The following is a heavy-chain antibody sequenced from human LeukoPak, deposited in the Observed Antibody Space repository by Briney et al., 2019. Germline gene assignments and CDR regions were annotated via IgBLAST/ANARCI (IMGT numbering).Heavy chain of an antibody. CDR1: GGSFSGYY. CDR2: INHSGST. J-gene: IGHJ4*02. D-gene: IGHD6-6*01. Sequence: SETPSLTCAVYGGSFSGYYWSWIRQPSGKGLEWIGEINHSGSTNYNPSLKSRVTISVDTSKNQFSLKLSSVTAADTAVYYCARGVARSSKFHFSYYFDYWGQGTLVTVSS. CDR3: ARGVARSSKFHFSYYFDY. V-gene: IGHV4-34*01.